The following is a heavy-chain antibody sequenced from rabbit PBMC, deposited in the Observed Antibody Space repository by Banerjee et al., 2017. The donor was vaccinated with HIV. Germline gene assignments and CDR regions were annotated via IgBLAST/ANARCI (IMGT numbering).Heavy chain of an antibody. Sequence: QSLEESGGDLVQPEGSLALTCTASGFSFSGSYYMCWVRQAPGKGLEWIACIYAGSNGNTYYASWAKGRFTISKTSSTTVTLQMTSLTAADTATYFCARGGYAGYGFNLWGPGTLVTVS. CDR1: GFSFSGSYY. D-gene: IGHD7-1*01. CDR3: ARGGYAGYGFNL. CDR2: IYAGSNGNT. V-gene: IGHV1S40*01. J-gene: IGHJ4*01.